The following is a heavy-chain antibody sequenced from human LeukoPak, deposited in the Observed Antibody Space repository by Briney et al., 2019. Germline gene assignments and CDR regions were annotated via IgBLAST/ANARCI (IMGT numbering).Heavy chain of an antibody. Sequence: APVKVSCKASGYTFINYDIKWVGPGPGQGVGGVGWMNPNSGNIGFAQKFQGRVTMTRNTPISTAYMELSSLRSEDTAVYYCARREYDILTGYSSFDYWGQGTLVTVSS. J-gene: IGHJ4*02. CDR2: MNPNSGNI. D-gene: IGHD3-9*01. V-gene: IGHV1-8*01. CDR3: ARREYDILTGYSSFDY. CDR1: GYTFINYD.